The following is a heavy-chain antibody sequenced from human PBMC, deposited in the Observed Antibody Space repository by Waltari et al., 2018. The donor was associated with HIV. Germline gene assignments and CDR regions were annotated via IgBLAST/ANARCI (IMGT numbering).Heavy chain of an antibody. CDR2: IKQDGSER. D-gene: IGHD2-2*02. CDR3: ASPSIRAGMDV. J-gene: IGHJ6*02. Sequence: EVQLVESGGGLVQPGGSLRLSCAASGFTFSNFWMSWVRQAPGKGRGWLAKIKQDGSERYYVDSGKGRFTISRDNAKNSLYLQMNSLRAEDTAVYYCASPSIRAGMDVWGQGTTVTVSS. CDR1: GFTFSNFW. V-gene: IGHV3-7*01.